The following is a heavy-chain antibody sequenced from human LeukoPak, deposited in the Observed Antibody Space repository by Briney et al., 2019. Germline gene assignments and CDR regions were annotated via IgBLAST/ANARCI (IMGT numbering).Heavy chain of an antibody. Sequence: ASVKVSCKASGYTFTSYDINWVRQATGQGLEWMGWMNPNSGNTGYAQKFQGRVTMTRNTSISTAYMELSSLRSGDTAVYYCARVPAKRASSSSVWGQGTLVTVSS. CDR3: ARVPAKRASSSSV. CDR1: GYTFTSYD. V-gene: IGHV1-8*01. D-gene: IGHD6-6*01. J-gene: IGHJ4*02. CDR2: MNPNSGNT.